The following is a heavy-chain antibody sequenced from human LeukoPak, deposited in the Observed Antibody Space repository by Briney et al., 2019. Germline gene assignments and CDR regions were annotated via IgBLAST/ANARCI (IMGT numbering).Heavy chain of an antibody. CDR1: GFTFSNYW. CDR3: ARDGRYCSSTSCWTDV. J-gene: IGHJ6*04. CDR2: IKQDGSEK. Sequence: GGSLRLSCAASGFTFSNYWMSWVRQAPGKGLEWVANIKQDGSEKYYVDSVKGRFIISRDNAKNSLYLQMNSLRAEDTAVYYCARDGRYCSSTSCWTDVWGKGTTVTISS. D-gene: IGHD2-2*01. V-gene: IGHV3-7*01.